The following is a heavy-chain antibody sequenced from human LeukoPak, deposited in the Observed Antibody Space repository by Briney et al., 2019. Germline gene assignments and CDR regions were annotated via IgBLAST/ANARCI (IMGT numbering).Heavy chain of an antibody. CDR3: ARDLRGGYCSSTSCTPYGLGV. D-gene: IGHD2-2*01. CDR2: IYYSGST. J-gene: IGHJ6*02. V-gene: IGHV4-31*03. Sequence: SQTLSLTCTVSGGSISSGGYYWSWIRQHAGKGLEWIGYIYYSGSTYYNPSLKSRVTISVDTSKNQFSLKLSSVTAADTAVYYCARDLRGGYCSSTSCTPYGLGVWGQGTTVTVSS. CDR1: GGSISSGGYY.